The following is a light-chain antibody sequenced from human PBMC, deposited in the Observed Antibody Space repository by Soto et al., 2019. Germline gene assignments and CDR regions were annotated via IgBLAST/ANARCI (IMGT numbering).Light chain of an antibody. J-gene: IGKJ1*01. CDR2: DAS. CDR1: QDISDW. V-gene: IGKV1-5*02. CDR3: QQCYMGWT. Sequence: DIQLTQAPSTLSASVGDRVTIICRASQDISDWLAWYQQKPGKAPKLLIYDASTLESGVPSRFSGTGSGTEFTFSITSLQPEDFGTYYCQQCYMGWTFGQGTKVDFK.